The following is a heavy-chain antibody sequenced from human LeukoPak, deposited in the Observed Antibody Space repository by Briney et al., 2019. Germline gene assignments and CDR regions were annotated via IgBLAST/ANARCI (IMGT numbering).Heavy chain of an antibody. Sequence: ASVKVSCKASGYTFTSYGISWVRQAPGQGLEWMGWISAYNGNTNYAQKLQGRVTMTTDTSTSTAYMELRSLRSDDTAVYYCARDFGITFGGVIAAVDYWGQGTLVTVSS. CDR2: ISAYNGNT. V-gene: IGHV1-18*01. CDR3: ARDFGITFGGVIAAVDY. J-gene: IGHJ4*02. D-gene: IGHD3-16*02. CDR1: GYTFTSYG.